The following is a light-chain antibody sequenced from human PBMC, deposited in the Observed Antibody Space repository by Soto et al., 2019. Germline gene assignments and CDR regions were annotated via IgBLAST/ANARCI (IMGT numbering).Light chain of an antibody. CDR1: QSVRNNY. V-gene: IGKV3-20*01. J-gene: IGKJ2*01. CDR3: QQYGASPYT. Sequence: EILLTQSPGTLSLSPGERATLSCRASQSVRNNYLAWYEQKPGQAPRLLIHGASGRATGIPDRFSGSGSGTDITLTINRLEPEDFAVYFCQQYGASPYTFGQGTKLEI. CDR2: GAS.